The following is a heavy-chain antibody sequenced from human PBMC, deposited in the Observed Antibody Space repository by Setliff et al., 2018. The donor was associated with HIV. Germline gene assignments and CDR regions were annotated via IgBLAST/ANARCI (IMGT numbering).Heavy chain of an antibody. J-gene: IGHJ6*02. CDR1: GGSISSYY. V-gene: IGHV4-4*09. CDR3: ARNKPYYDFWSGYNYYYYYGMDV. CDR2: IYSSGST. D-gene: IGHD3-3*01. Sequence: SETLSLTCTVSGGSISSYYWSWIWQPPGKGLEWIGNIYSSGSTNYNPSLKSRVTISVDTSKNQFSLRLSPVTAADTAVYYCARNKPYYDFWSGYNYYYYYGMDVWGQGTTVTVSS.